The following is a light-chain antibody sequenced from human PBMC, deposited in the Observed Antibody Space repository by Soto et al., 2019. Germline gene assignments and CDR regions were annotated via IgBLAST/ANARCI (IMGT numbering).Light chain of an antibody. J-gene: IGLJ1*01. CDR1: SSNIGAGYD. V-gene: IGLV1-40*01. CDR2: GNI. CDR3: AAWDDSLNGSYV. Sequence: QSVLTQPPSVSGAPGQRVTISCTGSSSNIGAGYDVHWYQQLPGTAPKLLIYGNINRPSGVPDRFSGSKSGTSASLAISGLQSEDEADYYCAAWDDSLNGSYVFGTGTKLTVL.